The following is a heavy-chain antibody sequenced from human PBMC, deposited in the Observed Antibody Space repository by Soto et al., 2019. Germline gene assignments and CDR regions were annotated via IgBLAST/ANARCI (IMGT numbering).Heavy chain of an antibody. V-gene: IGHV3-30-3*01. J-gene: IGHJ6*02. D-gene: IGHD3-3*01. Sequence: VGSLRLSCAASGFTFSSYAMHWVRQAPGKGLEWVAVISYDGSNKYYADSVKGRFTISRDNSKNTLYLQMNSLRAEDTAVYYCARDSRSGYPLGGYYYYGMDVWGQGTTVTVSS. CDR3: ARDSRSGYPLGGYYYYGMDV. CDR1: GFTFSSYA. CDR2: ISYDGSNK.